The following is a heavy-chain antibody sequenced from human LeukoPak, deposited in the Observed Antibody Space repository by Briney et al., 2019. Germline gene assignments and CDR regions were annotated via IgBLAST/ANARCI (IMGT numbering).Heavy chain of an antibody. J-gene: IGHJ5*02. V-gene: IGHV4-59*02. D-gene: IGHD2-2*01. Sequence: SETLSLACNVSGDSVSSYYWNWIRQPPGKGLEWIAYIHYSGSTNYNPSLRSRVTISVDTSKNQFSLKLSSVTAADTAVYYCARRRTTSTSFNWFDPWGQGTLVTVSS. CDR1: GDSVSSYY. CDR2: IHYSGST. CDR3: ARRRTTSTSFNWFDP.